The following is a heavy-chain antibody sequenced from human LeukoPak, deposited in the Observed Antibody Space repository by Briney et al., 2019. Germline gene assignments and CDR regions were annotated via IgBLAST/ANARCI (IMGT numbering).Heavy chain of an antibody. CDR1: GYIFTSYW. V-gene: IGHV5-51*01. D-gene: IGHD6-13*01. CDR2: IYPGDSDT. Sequence: KPGESLKISCKGSGYIFTSYWIGWVRQMPGKGLEWMGIIYPGDSDTRYSPSFQGQVTISADKSISTAYLQWSSLKASDTAMYYCARHSESDSSSWYEYYYMDVWGKGTTVTVSS. CDR3: ARHSESDSSSWYEYYYMDV. J-gene: IGHJ6*03.